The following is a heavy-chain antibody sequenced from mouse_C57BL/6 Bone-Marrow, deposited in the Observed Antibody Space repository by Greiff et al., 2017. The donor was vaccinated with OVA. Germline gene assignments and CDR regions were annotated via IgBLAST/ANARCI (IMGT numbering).Heavy chain of an antibody. J-gene: IGHJ3*01. Sequence: VQLQQPGAELVKPGASVKLSCKASGYTFTSYWMHWVKQRPGRGLEWIGRIDPNSGGTKYNEKFKSKATLTVDKPSSTAYMQLSSLTSEDSAVYYCARTDFYYYGSSYEAWFAYWGQGTLVTVSA. V-gene: IGHV1-72*01. CDR2: IDPNSGGT. CDR1: GYTFTSYW. CDR3: ARTDFYYYGSSYEAWFAY. D-gene: IGHD1-1*01.